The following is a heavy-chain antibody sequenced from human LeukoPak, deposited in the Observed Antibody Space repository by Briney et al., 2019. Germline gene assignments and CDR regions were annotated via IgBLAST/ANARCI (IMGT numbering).Heavy chain of an antibody. CDR2: IIPIFGTA. Sequence: SVKVSCKASGGTLSSYAFSWVRQAPGQGLEWMGGIIPIFGTANYAQKFQGRVTITTDESTTTAYMKLSSLRSEDTAVYYCAGPAWGYSSRYYMDVWGKGTTVTVSS. D-gene: IGHD6-13*01. CDR3: AGPAWGYSSRYYMDV. J-gene: IGHJ6*03. CDR1: GGTLSSYA. V-gene: IGHV1-69*05.